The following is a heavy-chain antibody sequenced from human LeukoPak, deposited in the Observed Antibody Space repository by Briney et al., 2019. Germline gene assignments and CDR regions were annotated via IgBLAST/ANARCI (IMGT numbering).Heavy chain of an antibody. CDR2: IYHSGST. D-gene: IGHD3-16*02. Sequence: SETLSLTCAVSGGSISSSNWWSWVRQPPGKGLEWIGEIYHSGSTNYNPSLKSRVTISVDKSKNQFSLKLSSVTAADTAVYYCARLQITFGGVIRPTPYFDYWGQGTLVTVSS. CDR3: ARLQITFGGVIRPTPYFDY. CDR1: GGSISSSNW. V-gene: IGHV4-4*02. J-gene: IGHJ4*02.